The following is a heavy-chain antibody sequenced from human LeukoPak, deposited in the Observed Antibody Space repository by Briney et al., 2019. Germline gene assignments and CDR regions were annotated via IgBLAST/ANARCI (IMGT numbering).Heavy chain of an antibody. V-gene: IGHV4-61*02. Sequence: SETLSLTCTVSGGSISSGSYYWSWIRQPAGKGLEWIGRIYTSGSTNYNPSLKSRVTISVDTSKNQFSLKLSSVTAADTAVYYCARGGTSCYYDYWGQGTLVTVSS. J-gene: IGHJ4*02. CDR1: GGSISSGSYY. CDR3: ARGGTSCYYDY. CDR2: IYTSGST. D-gene: IGHD2-2*01.